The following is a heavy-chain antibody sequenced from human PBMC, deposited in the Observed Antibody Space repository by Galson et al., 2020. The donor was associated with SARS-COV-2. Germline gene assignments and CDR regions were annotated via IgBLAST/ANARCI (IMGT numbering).Heavy chain of an antibody. J-gene: IGHJ5*02. Sequence: SETLSLTCTVSGGSISSYYWSWIRQPAGKGLEWIGRIYISGGTNYNPSLQSRVTMSVDTSKNQFSLKVSSVTAADTAVYYCARIFNDYYDLGNYFGWFDPWGQGTLVTVSS. CDR3: ARIFNDYYDLGNYFGWFDP. D-gene: IGHD3-10*01. CDR1: GGSISSYY. V-gene: IGHV4-4*07. CDR2: IYISGGT.